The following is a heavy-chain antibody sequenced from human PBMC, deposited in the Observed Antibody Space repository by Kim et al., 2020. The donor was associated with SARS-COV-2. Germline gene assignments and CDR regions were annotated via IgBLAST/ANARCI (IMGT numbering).Heavy chain of an antibody. D-gene: IGHD3-9*01. V-gene: IGHV4-31*03. Sequence: SETLSLTCTVSGDSISSGSYYWSWIRQHPGKGLEWIGYMFYSGSTYYNPSLKSRVTMSVDTSMNQLSLKLYSVTAADTAVFYCSRVSVDYNILSGPDYWGQGILVTVST. J-gene: IGHJ4*02. CDR2: MFYSGST. CDR1: GDSISSGSYY. CDR3: SRVSVDYNILSGPDY.